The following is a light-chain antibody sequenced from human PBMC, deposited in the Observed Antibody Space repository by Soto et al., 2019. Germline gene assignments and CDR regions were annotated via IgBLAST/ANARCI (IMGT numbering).Light chain of an antibody. CDR2: EVS. CDR3: ISYTSDDVRYV. V-gene: IGLV2-14*01. J-gene: IGLJ1*01. CDR1: NSDVGLYDF. Sequence: QSVLTQPASVSGTPGQSITISCTGSNSDVGLYDFVSWYQHHPGRAPKLIVSEVSHRPSGISNRLSGSKSGNTASLTISGLQSEDEADYYCISYTSDDVRYVFGTGTKVTVL.